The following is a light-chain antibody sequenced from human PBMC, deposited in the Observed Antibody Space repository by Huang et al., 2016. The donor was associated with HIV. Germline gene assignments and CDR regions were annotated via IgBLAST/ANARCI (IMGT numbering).Light chain of an antibody. CDR1: QSVSSN. V-gene: IGKV3-15*01. J-gene: IGKJ1*01. CDR3: QQYNNWPRT. CDR2: AAS. Sequence: EIVMTQAPATLSVSPGERATLSCRASQSVSSNLAWYQQKPGQAPRLLIYAASTRATGIPARFRGSGSGTEFTLTISNLQSEDFAVYYCQQYNNWPRTFGQGTKVEIK.